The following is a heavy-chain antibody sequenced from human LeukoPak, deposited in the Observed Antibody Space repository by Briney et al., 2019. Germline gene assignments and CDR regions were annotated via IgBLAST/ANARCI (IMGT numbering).Heavy chain of an antibody. Sequence: SVKVSCKASGGTFSSYAISWVRQAPGQGLEWMGGIIPIFGTVNYAQKFQGRVTITADKSTSTAYMELSSLRSEDTAVYYCARGTIFGVVIPFDYWGQGTLVTVSS. D-gene: IGHD3-3*01. J-gene: IGHJ4*02. CDR3: ARGTIFGVVIPFDY. CDR2: IIPIFGTV. CDR1: GGTFSSYA. V-gene: IGHV1-69*06.